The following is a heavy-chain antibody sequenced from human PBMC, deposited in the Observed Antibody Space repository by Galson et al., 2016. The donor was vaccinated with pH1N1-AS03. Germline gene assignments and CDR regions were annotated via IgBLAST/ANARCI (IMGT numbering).Heavy chain of an antibody. J-gene: IGHJ3*02. CDR1: GFMFTHYS. D-gene: IGHD6-13*01. V-gene: IGHV3-30-3*01. CDR2: MSYEGTTT. CDR3: AREEGGFGSNWLQTDAFDI. Sequence: CAASGFMFTHYSMHWVRQAPGKGLEWVAVMSYEGTTTYYADSVKGRFTISRDNSKNTLYLQMNSLRTEDTALYYCAREEGGFGSNWLQTDAFDIWGQGTMVTVSS.